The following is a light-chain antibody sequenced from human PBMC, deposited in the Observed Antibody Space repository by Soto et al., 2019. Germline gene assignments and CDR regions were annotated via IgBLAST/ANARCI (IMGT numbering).Light chain of an antibody. Sequence: EILLTQSPATLSLSPGERATLSCRASQSIAGYLAWYQKKPGQAPRLIIYDTSNRVTGVPARFSGSGSGTDFTLSISSLEPEDFAFYYCQQRSNWPPITFGQGTRLEIK. V-gene: IGKV3-11*01. CDR2: DTS. CDR1: QSIAGY. CDR3: QQRSNWPPIT. J-gene: IGKJ5*01.